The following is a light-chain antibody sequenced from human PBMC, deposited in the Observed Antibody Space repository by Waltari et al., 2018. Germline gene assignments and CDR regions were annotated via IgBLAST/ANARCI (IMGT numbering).Light chain of an antibody. Sequence: DIVMTQSPDSLGVSLGERATINCKSSQSVLHTNNKDYLAWYQKKPGQPPKLLIYWAPTREFGVPDRFSGSVSGTSFTLTISSLQAEDVAVYYCQQYYSTPNTFGQGTKLEIK. V-gene: IGKV4-1*01. CDR3: QQYYSTPNT. J-gene: IGKJ2*01. CDR2: WAP. CDR1: QSVLHTNNKDY.